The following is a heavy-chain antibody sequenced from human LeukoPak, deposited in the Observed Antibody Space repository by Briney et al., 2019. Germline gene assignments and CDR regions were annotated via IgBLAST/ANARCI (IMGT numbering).Heavy chain of an antibody. CDR2: ISSSGSTI. J-gene: IGHJ6*03. Sequence: GGSLSLSCAASGFTFSSYEMNWVRQARAKGLEGVSYISSSGSTIYYADSVKGRFTISRDNAKNSLYLQMNSLRAEDTAVYYCAGAADWSGGSCYYYYMDVWGKGTTVTVSS. D-gene: IGHD2-15*01. CDR3: AGAADWSGGSCYYYYMDV. CDR1: GFTFSSYE. V-gene: IGHV3-48*03.